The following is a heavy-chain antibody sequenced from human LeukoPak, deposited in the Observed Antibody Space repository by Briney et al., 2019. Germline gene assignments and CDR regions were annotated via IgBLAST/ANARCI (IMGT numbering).Heavy chain of an antibody. CDR3: ARGKGTYYYDSSGYYPSPQEYFQH. D-gene: IGHD3-22*01. V-gene: IGHV3-9*01. CDR2: ISWNSGSI. J-gene: IGHJ1*01. CDR1: GFTFDDYA. Sequence: GRSLRLSCAASGFTFDDYAMHWVRQAPGKGLEWVSGISWNSGSIGYADSVKGRFTISRDNAKNSLYLQMNSLRAEDTALYYCARGKGTYYYDSSGYYPSPQEYFQHWGQGTLVTVSS.